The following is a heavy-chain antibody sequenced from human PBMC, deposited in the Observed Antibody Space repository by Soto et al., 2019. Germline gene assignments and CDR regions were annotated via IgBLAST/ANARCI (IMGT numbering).Heavy chain of an antibody. Sequence: QVQLVQSGAEVKKPGSSVKVSCKASGGTFSSYAISWVRQAPGQGLGGRGGIIPIFGTANYAQKFQGRVTITADESTSTAYMELSSLRSEDTAVYYCARVPWYCSSTSCFNWFDPWGQGTLVTVSS. CDR1: GGTFSSYA. V-gene: IGHV1-69*01. CDR3: ARVPWYCSSTSCFNWFDP. CDR2: IIPIFGTA. D-gene: IGHD2-2*01. J-gene: IGHJ5*02.